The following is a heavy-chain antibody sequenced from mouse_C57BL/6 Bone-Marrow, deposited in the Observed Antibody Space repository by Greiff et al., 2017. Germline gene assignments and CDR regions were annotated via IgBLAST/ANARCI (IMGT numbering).Heavy chain of an antibody. J-gene: IGHJ3*01. D-gene: IGHD2-13*01. CDR3: ARACDKGSCSFAY. Sequence: QVQLQQSGAELVKPGASVKLSCKASGYTFTTYPIDWVKQNTGKGLEWIGNIHPYNGDTKYNEKFKGKATLTVEKSSSTVYVELSRLTSEDSAVYFCARACDKGSCSFAYWGQGTLVTVSA. CDR1: GYTFTTYP. V-gene: IGHV1-47*01. CDR2: IHPYNGDT.